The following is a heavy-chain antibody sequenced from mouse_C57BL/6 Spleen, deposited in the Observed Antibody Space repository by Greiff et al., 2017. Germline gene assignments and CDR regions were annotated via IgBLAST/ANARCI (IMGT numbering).Heavy chain of an antibody. J-gene: IGHJ2*01. V-gene: IGHV5-9-1*02. Sequence: EVKLMESGEGLVKPGGSLKLSCAASGFTFSSYAMSWVRQTPEQRLEWVAYISSGGDYIYYADTVKGRFTISRDNARNTLYLQMSSLKSEDTDMYYCTRVLNYYGSTLDYWGQGTTLTVSS. D-gene: IGHD1-1*01. CDR1: GFTFSSYA. CDR3: TRVLNYYGSTLDY. CDR2: ISSGGDYI.